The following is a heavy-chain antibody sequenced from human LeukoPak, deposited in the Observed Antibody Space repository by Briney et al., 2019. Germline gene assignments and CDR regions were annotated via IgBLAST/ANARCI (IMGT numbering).Heavy chain of an antibody. V-gene: IGHV4-4*07. J-gene: IGHJ6*03. D-gene: IGHD3-9*01. CDR3: ARDSSLNYDILTGYPVDYYYYYMDV. Sequence: SETLSLTCAVYGGSFSGYYWSWIRQPAGKGLEWIGRIYTSGSTNYNPSLKSRVTMSVDTSKNQFSLKLSSVTAADTAVYYCARDSSLNYDILTGYPVDYYYYYMDVWGKGTTVTISS. CDR2: IYTSGST. CDR1: GGSFSGYY.